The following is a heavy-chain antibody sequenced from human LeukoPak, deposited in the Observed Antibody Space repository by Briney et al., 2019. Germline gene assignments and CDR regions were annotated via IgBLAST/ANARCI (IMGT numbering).Heavy chain of an antibody. CDR3: ARDRFGEDYMDV. J-gene: IGHJ6*03. D-gene: IGHD3-10*01. Sequence: SETLSLTCTVSGGSISGHYWSWLRQPPGQGLEWIGYIYYRGGTNYNPSLKSRVTISVDTSKNQFSLKLNSATAADTAVYYCARDRFGEDYMDVWGKGTTVTVSS. V-gene: IGHV4-59*11. CDR1: GGSISGHY. CDR2: IYYRGGT.